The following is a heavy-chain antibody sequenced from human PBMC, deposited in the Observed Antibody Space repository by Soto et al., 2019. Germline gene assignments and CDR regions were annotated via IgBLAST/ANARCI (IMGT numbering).Heavy chain of an antibody. CDR1: GYTFSDYY. V-gene: IGHV1-2*02. J-gene: IGHJ4*02. CDR3: AREPATAKPEGVDF. D-gene: IGHD1-1*01. Sequence: QVQLVQSGAEVRKPGASVKVSCKASGYTFSDYYIHWVRQAPGQGREWMGWINPNSGGTKYAPKFQGGVPMPRDTSITTAYMELSRLRSGDTAVYYCAREPATAKPEGVDFWGQGTLVTVSS. CDR2: INPNSGGT.